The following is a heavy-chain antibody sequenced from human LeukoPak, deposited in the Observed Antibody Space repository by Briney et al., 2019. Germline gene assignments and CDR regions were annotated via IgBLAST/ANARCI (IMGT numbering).Heavy chain of an antibody. CDR1: GGSIGSYY. CDR2: IYYSGST. J-gene: IGHJ6*03. CDR3: ARAIAIFGVVIWDHYYYMDV. Sequence: KPSETLSLTCTVSGGSIGSYYWSWIRQPPGKGLEWIGCIYYSGSTNYNPSLKSRVTISVDTSKNQFSLKLSSVTAADTAVYYCARAIAIFGVVIWDHYYYMDVWGKGTTVTVSS. D-gene: IGHD3-3*01. V-gene: IGHV4-59*01.